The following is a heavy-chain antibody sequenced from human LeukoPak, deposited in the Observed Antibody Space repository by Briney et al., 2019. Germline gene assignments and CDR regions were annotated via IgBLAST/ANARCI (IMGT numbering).Heavy chain of an antibody. J-gene: IGHJ4*02. CDR3: ARVGDGYNSIRGVFDY. CDR1: GYTFTSYG. Sequence: ASVKVPCKASGYTFTSYGISWVRQAPGQGLEWMGWISAYNGNTNYAQKLQGRVTMTTDTSTSTAYMELRSLRSDDTAVYYCARVGDGYNSIRGVFDYWGQGTLVTVSS. V-gene: IGHV1-18*01. D-gene: IGHD5-24*01. CDR2: ISAYNGNT.